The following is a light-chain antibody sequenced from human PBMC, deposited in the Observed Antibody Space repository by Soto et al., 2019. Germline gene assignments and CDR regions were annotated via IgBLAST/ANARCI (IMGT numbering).Light chain of an antibody. CDR3: EQRSIWPPLT. CDR2: DAS. V-gene: IGKV3-11*01. Sequence: EIELTQSPATLSLSPGERATLSCRASQSVSSYLAWYQQKPGQAPRLLIYDASNRATGIPARFSGSGSGTDFTLTISSLEPEDFAVYYCEQRSIWPPLTFGGGTKVEIK. CDR1: QSVSSY. J-gene: IGKJ4*01.